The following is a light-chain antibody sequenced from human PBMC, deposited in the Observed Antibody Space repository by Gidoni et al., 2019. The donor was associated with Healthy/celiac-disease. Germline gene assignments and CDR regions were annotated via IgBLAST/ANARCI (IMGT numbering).Light chain of an antibody. CDR3: QQYNSYSFT. J-gene: IGKJ3*01. V-gene: IGKV1-5*01. Sequence: DIQMTQSPSTLSASVGDRVTITCRASQSISSWLAWYQQKPGKAPKLLIYDASSLESGVPSRFSGSGSGTECTLTISSLQPDDFATYYCQQYNSYSFTFGPGTKVEIK. CDR2: DAS. CDR1: QSISSW.